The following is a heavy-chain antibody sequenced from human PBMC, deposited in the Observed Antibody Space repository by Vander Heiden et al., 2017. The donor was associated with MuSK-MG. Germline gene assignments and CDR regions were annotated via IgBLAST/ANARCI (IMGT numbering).Heavy chain of an antibody. J-gene: IGHJ4*02. V-gene: IGHV1-69*10. D-gene: IGHD2-2*02. CDR1: GGTFSSYA. CDR3: AKDVLDCSSTSCYIDY. CDR2: IIPILGIA. Sequence: QVQLVQSGAEVKKPGSSVKVSCKASGGTFSSYAISWVRQAPGQGLEWMGGIIPILGIAKYAQKFQGRVTITADKSTSTADMELSSMRSEETAVYYCAKDVLDCSSTSCYIDYWGQGTMVTVYS.